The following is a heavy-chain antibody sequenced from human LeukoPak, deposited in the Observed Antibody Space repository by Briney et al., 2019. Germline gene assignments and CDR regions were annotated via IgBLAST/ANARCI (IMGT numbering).Heavy chain of an antibody. CDR1: GFTFSSYG. D-gene: IGHD2-21*02. J-gene: IGHJ4*02. CDR2: IWYDGSNK. Sequence: GRSLRLSCAASGFTFSSYGMHWVRQAPGKGLEWVAVIWYDGSNKYYADSVKGRFTISRDNSKNTLYLQMNSLRAEDTAVYYCARESPVVVTAIYYFDYWGQGTLVIVSS. V-gene: IGHV3-33*01. CDR3: ARESPVVVTAIYYFDY.